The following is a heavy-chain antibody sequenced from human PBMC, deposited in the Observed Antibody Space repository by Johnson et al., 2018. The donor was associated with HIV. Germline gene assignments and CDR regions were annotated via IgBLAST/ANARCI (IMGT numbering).Heavy chain of an antibody. Sequence: QVQLVESGGGVVQPGRSLRLSCAASGFTFSSYGMHWVRQAPGKGLEWVAVIRYDGSNKYYADSVKGRFTISRDNSKNTLYLQMNSLRAEDTAVYYCAKETPSSGGTFDIWGQGTMVTVSS. J-gene: IGHJ3*02. V-gene: IGHV3-30*02. D-gene: IGHD6-25*01. CDR3: AKETPSSGGTFDI. CDR1: GFTFSSYG. CDR2: IRYDGSNK.